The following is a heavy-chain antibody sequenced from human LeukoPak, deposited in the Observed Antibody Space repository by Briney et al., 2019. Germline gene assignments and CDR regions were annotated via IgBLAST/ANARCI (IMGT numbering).Heavy chain of an antibody. V-gene: IGHV4-30-2*01. CDR2: IYHSGST. CDR1: SGSISSGGYS. CDR3: ARTEGGYFDY. J-gene: IGHJ4*02. D-gene: IGHD3-16*01. Sequence: SETLSLTCTVSSGSISSGGYSWSWIRQPPGKGLEWIGYIYHSGSTYYNPSLKSRVTISVDRSKNQFSLKLSSVTAADTAVYYCARTEGGYFDYWGQGTLVTVSS.